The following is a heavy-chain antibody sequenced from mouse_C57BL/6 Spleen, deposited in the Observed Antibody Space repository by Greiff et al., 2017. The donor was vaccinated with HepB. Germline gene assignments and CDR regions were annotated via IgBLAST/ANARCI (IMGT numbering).Heavy chain of an antibody. Sequence: QVQLQQSGAELVRPGTSVKVSCKASGYAFTNYLIEWVKQRPGQGLEWIGVINPGSGGTNYNEKFKGKATLTADKSSSTAYMQLSSLTSEDSAVYFCARSRNYWDDFDYWGQGTTLTVSS. CDR1: GYAFTNYL. J-gene: IGHJ2*01. CDR2: INPGSGGT. D-gene: IGHD4-1*01. CDR3: ARSRNYWDDFDY. V-gene: IGHV1-54*01.